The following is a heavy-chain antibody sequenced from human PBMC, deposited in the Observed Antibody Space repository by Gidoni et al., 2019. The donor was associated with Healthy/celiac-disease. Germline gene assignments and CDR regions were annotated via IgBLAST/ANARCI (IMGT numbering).Heavy chain of an antibody. CDR3: AKVPLLHLVVVTARVDY. Sequence: EVQLLESGGGLVQPGGSLRLSGAAAGFTFSSDAMRWVRQAPGKGLEWVSAISGSGGSTYYADSVKGRFTISRDNSKNTLYLQMNSLRAEDTAVYYCAKVPLLHLVVVTARVDYWGQGTLVTVSS. J-gene: IGHJ4*02. D-gene: IGHD2-21*02. CDR1: GFTFSSDA. V-gene: IGHV3-23*01. CDR2: ISGSGGST.